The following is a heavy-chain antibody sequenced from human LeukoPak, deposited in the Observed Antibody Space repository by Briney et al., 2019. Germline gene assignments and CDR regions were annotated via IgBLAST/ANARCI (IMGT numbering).Heavy chain of an antibody. CDR2: IYHSGST. CDR3: ARVYDYGGTHFDY. J-gene: IGHJ4*02. CDR1: GYSISSGYY. V-gene: IGHV4-38-2*02. D-gene: IGHD4-23*01. Sequence: PSETLSLTCTVSGYSISSGYYWGWIRQPPGKGLEWIGSIYHSGSTYYNPSLKSRVTISVDTSKNQFSLKLSSVTAADTAVYYCARVYDYGGTHFDYWGQGTLVTVSS.